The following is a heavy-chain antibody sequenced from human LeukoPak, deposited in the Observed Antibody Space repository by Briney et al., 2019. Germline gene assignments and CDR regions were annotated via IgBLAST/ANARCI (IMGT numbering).Heavy chain of an antibody. V-gene: IGHV1-3*01. CDR3: ARDFGTLYYYDSSGVFDY. D-gene: IGHD3-22*01. Sequence: GASVKVSCKASGYTFTSYAMHWVRQAPGQRLEWMGWTNAGNGNAKYSQKFQGRVTITRDTSASTAYMELSSLRSEDTAVYYCARDFGTLYYYDSSGVFDYWGQGTLVTVSS. J-gene: IGHJ4*02. CDR2: TNAGNGNA. CDR1: GYTFTSYA.